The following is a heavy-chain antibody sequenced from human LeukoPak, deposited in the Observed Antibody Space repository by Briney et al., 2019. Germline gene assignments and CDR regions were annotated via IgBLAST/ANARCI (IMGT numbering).Heavy chain of an antibody. J-gene: IGHJ3*02. D-gene: IGHD2-15*01. V-gene: IGHV1-2*02. CDR1: GYTFTDYY. CDR2: INPSDGDT. CDR3: ARDCSGADCYSGNAFDI. Sequence: ASVKVSCKTSGYTFTDYYMQWVRQPPGQGLEWMGWINPSDGDTKSARKFQGRVTMTRDTSISTAYLELSRLTYDDTAIYYCARDCSGADCYSGNAFDIWSQGTMVTVSS.